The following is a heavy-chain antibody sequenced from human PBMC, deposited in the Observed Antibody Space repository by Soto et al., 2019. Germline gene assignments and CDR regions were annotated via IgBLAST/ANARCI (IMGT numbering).Heavy chain of an antibody. J-gene: IGHJ4*02. Sequence: QVQLQESGPGLVKPSQTLSLTCTFSGGFISSGGYYWSWIRQHPGKGLGWIGYIYYSGSTYYNPSLESRVTISVDTSKNHFSLKLSSVTAADTAVYYCARVPIPIREAMATYYFDYWGQGTLVTVSS. D-gene: IGHD5-18*01. CDR3: ARVPIPIREAMATYYFDY. CDR1: GGFISSGGYY. CDR2: IYYSGST. V-gene: IGHV4-31*03.